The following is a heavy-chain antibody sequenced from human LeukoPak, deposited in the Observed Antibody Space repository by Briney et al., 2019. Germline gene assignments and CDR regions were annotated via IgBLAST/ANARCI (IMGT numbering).Heavy chain of an antibody. CDR3: AKPHQLLVAFDI. D-gene: IGHD2-2*01. Sequence: GGSLRLSCAAPGFTFSSYAMSWVRQAPGKGLEWVSAISGSGGSTYYADSVKGRFTISRDNSKNTLYLQMNSLRAEDTAVYYCAKPHQLLVAFDIWGQGTMVTVSS. J-gene: IGHJ3*02. V-gene: IGHV3-23*01. CDR2: ISGSGGST. CDR1: GFTFSSYA.